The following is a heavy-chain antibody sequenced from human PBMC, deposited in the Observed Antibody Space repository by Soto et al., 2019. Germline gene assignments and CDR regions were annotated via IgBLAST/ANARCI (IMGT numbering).Heavy chain of an antibody. D-gene: IGHD3-3*01. CDR3: ARGGDFWGGSPPYYYYGMDV. CDR2: ISYDGSNK. CDR1: GFTFSSYA. V-gene: IGHV3-30-3*01. J-gene: IGHJ6*02. Sequence: QVQLVESGGGVVQPGRSLRLSCAASGFTFSSYAMHWVRQAPGKGLEWVAVISYDGSNKYYADSVKGRFTISRDNSKNTLYRQMNSLRAEDTDVYYCARGGDFWGGSPPYYYYGMDVWGQGTTVTVSS.